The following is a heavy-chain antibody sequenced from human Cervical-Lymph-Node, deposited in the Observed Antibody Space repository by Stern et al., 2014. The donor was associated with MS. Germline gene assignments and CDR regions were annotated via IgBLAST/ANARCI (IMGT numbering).Heavy chain of an antibody. J-gene: IGHJ4*02. CDR1: GYTFTSFG. CDR3: ARDGTSSWPHYFDY. CDR2: ISCYDGHT. D-gene: IGHD6-13*01. V-gene: IGHV1-18*01. Sequence: VQLVQSGAAVAKPGASVKVSCKASGYTFTSFGLSWVRQAPGQGLEWMGWISCYDGHTNYAEKVQARVTMTTDTSTSTAYLELRSLRSDDTALYYCARDGTSSWPHYFDYWGQGTLVTVSS.